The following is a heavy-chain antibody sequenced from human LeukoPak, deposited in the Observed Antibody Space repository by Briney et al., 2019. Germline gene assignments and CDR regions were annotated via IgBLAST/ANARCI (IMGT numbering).Heavy chain of an antibody. CDR3: ARAAHYYDSSGYLDYFDY. CDR2: IYYSGST. CDR1: GGSISSYY. D-gene: IGHD3-22*01. V-gene: IGHV4-59*01. Sequence: SQTLSLTCTVSGGSISSYYWSWIRQPPGKGLEWIGYIYYSGSTNYNPSLKSRVTISVDTSKNQFSLKLSSVTAADTAVYYCARAAHYYDSSGYLDYFDYWGQGTLVTVSS. J-gene: IGHJ4*02.